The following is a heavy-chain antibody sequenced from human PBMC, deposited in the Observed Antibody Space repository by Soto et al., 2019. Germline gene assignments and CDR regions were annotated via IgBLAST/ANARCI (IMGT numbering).Heavy chain of an antibody. J-gene: IGHJ6*02. CDR3: ARYGGSQGYYYYYGMDV. D-gene: IGHD3-10*01. CDR1: GGTFSSYT. Sequence: SVKVSCKASGGTFSSYTISWVRQAPGQGLEWMGGIIPIFGTANYAQKFQGRVTITADESTSTAYMELSSLRSEDTAVYYCARYGGSQGYYYYYGMDVWGQGTTVTVSS. CDR2: IIPIFGTA. V-gene: IGHV1-69*13.